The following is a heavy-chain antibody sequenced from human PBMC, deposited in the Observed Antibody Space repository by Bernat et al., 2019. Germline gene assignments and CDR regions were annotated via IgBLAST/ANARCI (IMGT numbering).Heavy chain of an antibody. CDR1: GFTFSSYG. CDR2: IWYDGNNK. CDR3: ARDRGAGAGTPNY. J-gene: IGHJ4*02. V-gene: IGHV3-33*01. Sequence: QVQLVESGGGVVQPGRSLRLSCAASGFTFSSYGMHWVRQAPGKGLEWVAVIWYDGNNKYDADSVKGRFTISRDNSKNTLYLQMNSLRAEDTAVYYCARDRGAGAGTPNYWGQGTLVTVSS. D-gene: IGHD6-19*01.